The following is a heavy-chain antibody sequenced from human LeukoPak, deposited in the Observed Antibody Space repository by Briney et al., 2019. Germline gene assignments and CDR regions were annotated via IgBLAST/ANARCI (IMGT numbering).Heavy chain of an antibody. V-gene: IGHV4-34*01. CDR1: GGSFSGYY. J-gene: IGHJ4*02. D-gene: IGHD6-19*01. Sequence: SETLSLTCAVYGGSFSGYYWSWIRQPPGKGLEWIGEINHSGSTNYNPSLKSRVTISVDTSKNQFSLKLSSVTAADTAVYYCARGRQWLVHYFDYWGQGTLVTVSS. CDR3: ARGRQWLVHYFDY. CDR2: INHSGST.